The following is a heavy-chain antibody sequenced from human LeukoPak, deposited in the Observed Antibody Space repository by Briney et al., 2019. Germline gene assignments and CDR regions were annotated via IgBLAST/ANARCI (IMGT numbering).Heavy chain of an antibody. J-gene: IGHJ4*02. V-gene: IGHV5-51*01. CDR3: ARHSPYSSSWPDY. Sequence: PGEPLEISGKGSGYSFTSYWSGGVGQMPGKGLEWMGIIYPGDSDTRYSPSFQGQVTISADKSISTAYLQWSSLKASDTAMYYCARHSPYSSSWPDYWGQGTLVTVSS. D-gene: IGHD6-13*01. CDR1: GYSFTSYW. CDR2: IYPGDSDT.